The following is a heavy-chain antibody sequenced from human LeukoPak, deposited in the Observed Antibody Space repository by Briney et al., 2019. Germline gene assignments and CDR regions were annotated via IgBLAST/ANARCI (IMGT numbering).Heavy chain of an antibody. V-gene: IGHV1-69*13. D-gene: IGHD1-26*01. CDR3: ARAADEWGSGDY. Sequence: SVXVXCXASGGTFSSYAISWVRQAPGQGLEWMGGIIPIFGTANYAQKFQGRVTITADESTSTAYMELSSLRSEDTAVYYCARAADEWGSGDYWGQGTLVTVSS. CDR2: IIPIFGTA. J-gene: IGHJ4*02. CDR1: GGTFSSYA.